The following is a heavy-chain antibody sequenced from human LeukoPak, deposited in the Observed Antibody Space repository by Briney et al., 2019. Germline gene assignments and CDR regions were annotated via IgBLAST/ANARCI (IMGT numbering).Heavy chain of an antibody. V-gene: IGHV4-4*02. Sequence: SETLSLTCAVSGGSISSSYWWSWVRQPPGKGLEWIGEIYHSGNSNYNSSLKSRVTISVDTSKNQFSLKLSSVTAADTAVYYCARSGSGYLRYYFDYWGQGTLVTVSS. CDR1: GGSISSSYW. D-gene: IGHD5-12*01. J-gene: IGHJ4*02. CDR2: IYHSGNS. CDR3: ARSGSGYLRYYFDY.